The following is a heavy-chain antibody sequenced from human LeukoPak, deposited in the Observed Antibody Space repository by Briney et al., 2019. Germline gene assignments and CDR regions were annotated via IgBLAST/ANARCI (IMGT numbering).Heavy chain of an antibody. CDR3: AADVEIFGVDQQITY. D-gene: IGHD3-3*01. J-gene: IGHJ4*02. CDR1: GYSFTSYW. V-gene: IGHV5-51*01. CDR2: IYPGDSDT. Sequence: GESLKISCKGSGYSFTSYWIGWVRQMPGKGLEWMGIIYPGDSDTRYSPSFQGQVTISADKSISTAYLQWSSLKASDTAMYYCAADVEIFGVDQQITYWGQGTLVTVSS.